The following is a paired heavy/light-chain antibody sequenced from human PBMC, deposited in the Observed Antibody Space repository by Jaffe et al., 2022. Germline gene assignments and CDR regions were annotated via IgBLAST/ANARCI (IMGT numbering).Light chain of an antibody. CDR3: QVWDSSSDWV. Sequence: SYVLTQPPSVSVAPGQTARITCGGNNIGSKSVHWYQQKPGQAPVLVVYDDSDRPSGIPERFSGSNSGNTATLTISRVEAGDEADYYCQVWDSSSDWVFGGGTKLTVL. CDR2: DDS. J-gene: IGLJ3*02. CDR1: NIGSKS. V-gene: IGLV3-21*02.
Heavy chain of an antibody. CDR1: GYTFTGYY. D-gene: IGHD6-13*01. Sequence: QVQLVQSGAEVKKPGASVKVSCKASGYTFTGYYMHWVRQAPGQGLEWMGRINPNSGGTNYAQKFQGRVTMTRDTSISTAYMELSRLRSDDTAVYYCARAIHRIAAAGTAEYFQHWGQGTLVTVSS. V-gene: IGHV1-2*06. CDR2: INPNSGGT. CDR3: ARAIHRIAAAGTAEYFQH. J-gene: IGHJ1*01.